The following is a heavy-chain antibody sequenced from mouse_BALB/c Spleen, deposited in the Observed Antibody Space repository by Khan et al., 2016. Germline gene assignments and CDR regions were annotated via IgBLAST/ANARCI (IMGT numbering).Heavy chain of an antibody. V-gene: IGHV14-4*02. D-gene: IGHD2-1*01. Sequence: VQLKQSGAELVRSGASVRLSCTASGFNIKDYYMHWVKQRPEQGLEWIGWIDPENGATEYAPKFQGKATMTADTSSNTAYLKLSSLTSEDTAFYYGKAIYYGNYVYFDYWGQGTTLTVSS. CDR1: GFNIKDYY. J-gene: IGHJ2*01. CDR3: KAIYYGNYVYFDY. CDR2: IDPENGAT.